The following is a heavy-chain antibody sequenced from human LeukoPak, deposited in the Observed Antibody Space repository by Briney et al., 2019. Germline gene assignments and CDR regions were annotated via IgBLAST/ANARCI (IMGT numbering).Heavy chain of an antibody. D-gene: IGHD2-2*01. V-gene: IGHV4-30-2*01. CDR2: IYHSGST. CDR3: AREGIYCSSTSCYYYGMDV. Sequence: PSQTLSLTCAVSGGSISSGGYSWSWIRQPPGKGLEWIGYIYHSGSTYYNPSLKSRVTISVDRSKNQFSLKLSSVTAADTAVYYCAREGIYCSSTSCYYYGMDVWGQGTTVTASS. J-gene: IGHJ6*02. CDR1: GGSISSGGYS.